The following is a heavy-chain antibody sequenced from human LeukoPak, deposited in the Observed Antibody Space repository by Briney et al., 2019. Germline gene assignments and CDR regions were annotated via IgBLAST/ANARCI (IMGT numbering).Heavy chain of an antibody. CDR3: ARAVMDDYGDYQTFDY. D-gene: IGHD4-17*01. J-gene: IGHJ4*02. CDR2: IIPIFGTA. Sequence: ASVKVSCKASGGTFSSYAISWVRQAPGQGLEWMGVIIPIFGTANYAQKFQGRVTITADESTSTAYMELSSLTSEDTAVYYCARAVMDDYGDYQTFDYWGQGTLVTVSS. CDR1: GGTFSSYA. V-gene: IGHV1-69*13.